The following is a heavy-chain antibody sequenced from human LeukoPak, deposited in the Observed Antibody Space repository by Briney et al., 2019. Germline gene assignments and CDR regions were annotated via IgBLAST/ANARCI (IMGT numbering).Heavy chain of an antibody. CDR3: ARGSPSTMVRGATYLDY. CDR1: GGTFSSYA. Sequence: GSSVKVSCKASGGTFSSYAISWVRQAPGQGLEWMGGIIPIFGTANYAQKFQGRVTITADKSTSTAYMELSSLRSEDTAVYYCARGSPSTMVRGATYLDYWARELWSPSPQ. V-gene: IGHV1-69*06. CDR2: IIPIFGTA. J-gene: IGHJ4*02. D-gene: IGHD3-10*01.